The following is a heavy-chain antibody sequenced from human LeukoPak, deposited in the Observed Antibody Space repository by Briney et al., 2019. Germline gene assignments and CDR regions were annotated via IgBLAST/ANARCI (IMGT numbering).Heavy chain of an antibody. D-gene: IGHD4-17*01. CDR2: VSSNGRTT. CDR3: ARVGNGALLY. J-gene: IGHJ4*02. CDR1: GFTFSSFE. Sequence: GGSLRLSCAASGFTFSSFEMHWVRQAPGKGLEWVSYVSSNGRTTFYADSVKGRFTISRDNAKNSLYLQMNSLRAEDTAVYYCARVGNGALLYWGQGTLVTVSS. V-gene: IGHV3-48*03.